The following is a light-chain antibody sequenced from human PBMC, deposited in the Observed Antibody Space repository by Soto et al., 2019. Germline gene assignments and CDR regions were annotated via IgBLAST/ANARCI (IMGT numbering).Light chain of an antibody. Sequence: DIQMTQSPSSLSASVGDRVTITCQASQDISNYLNWCQQKPGKAPKLLIYDASNLQSGVPSRFSGSGSGTEFTLTISSLQPDDFATYYCQHYNSYSEAFGQGTKVDIK. CDR1: QDISNY. CDR2: DAS. V-gene: IGKV1-16*01. CDR3: QHYNSYSEA. J-gene: IGKJ1*01.